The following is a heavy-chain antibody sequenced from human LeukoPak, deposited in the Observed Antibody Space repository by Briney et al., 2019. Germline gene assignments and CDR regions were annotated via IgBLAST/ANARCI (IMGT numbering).Heavy chain of an antibody. CDR2: IYYSGST. CDR1: GGSISSSSYY. CDR3: ARGPPYSSSWYRGTGWFDP. V-gene: IGHV4-39*07. D-gene: IGHD6-13*01. J-gene: IGHJ5*02. Sequence: PSETLSLTCTVSGGSISSSSYYWGWIRQPPGKGLEWIGSIYYSGSTNYNPSLKSRVTISVDTSKNQFSLKLSSVTAADTAVYYCARGPPYSSSWYRGTGWFDPWGQGTLVTVSS.